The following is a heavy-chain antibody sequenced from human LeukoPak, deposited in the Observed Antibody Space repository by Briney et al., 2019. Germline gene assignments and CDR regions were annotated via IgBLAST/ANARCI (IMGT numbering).Heavy chain of an antibody. D-gene: IGHD2-15*01. J-gene: IGHJ5*02. Sequence: SETLSLTCTVSFGSISSSTYYWSWIRQPAGKGLEWIGRIYTSGSTNYNPSLKSRVTISVDTSKNQFSLKLSSVTAADTAVYYCARDWSCSGGSCYSGDWFDPWGQGTLVTVSS. CDR2: IYTSGST. V-gene: IGHV4-61*02. CDR3: ARDWSCSGGSCYSGDWFDP. CDR1: FGSISSSTYY.